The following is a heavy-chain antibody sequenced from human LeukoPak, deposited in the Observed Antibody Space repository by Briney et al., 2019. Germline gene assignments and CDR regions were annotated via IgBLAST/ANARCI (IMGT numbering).Heavy chain of an antibody. V-gene: IGHV3-7*03. D-gene: IGHD2-15*01. CDR1: GGSISSGGYY. Sequence: ETLSLTCTVSGGSISSGGYYWSWIRQHPGKGLEWVANIRQDGHENYYADSVKGRFSISRDNAENSVFLQMTSLRVEDTAVYHCARKGGSRPNDAFDIWGQGTKVTVSS. CDR3: ARKGGSRPNDAFDI. CDR2: IRQDGHEN. J-gene: IGHJ3*02.